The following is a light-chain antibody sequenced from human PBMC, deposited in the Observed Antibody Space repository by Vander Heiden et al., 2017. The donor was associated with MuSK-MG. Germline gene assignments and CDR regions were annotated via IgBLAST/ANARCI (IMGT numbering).Light chain of an antibody. CDR3: QQDDNLPHT. Sequence: DIQMTPSPSSLSASVADRVTITCQASQDISNYLNWYQQKPGKAPKLLIYDASNLETGVPSRFSGSGSGTDITITISSLQPEDVATYYCQQDDNLPHTFGGGTKVEIK. V-gene: IGKV1-33*01. CDR2: DAS. CDR1: QDISNY. J-gene: IGKJ4*01.